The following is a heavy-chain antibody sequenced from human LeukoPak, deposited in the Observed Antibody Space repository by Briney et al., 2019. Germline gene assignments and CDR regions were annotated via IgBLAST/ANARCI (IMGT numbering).Heavy chain of an antibody. D-gene: IGHD1-26*01. CDR3: AAIVGAPQFEY. Sequence: ASVKVSCKASGGTFSSYAISWVRQAPGQGLEWMGGIIPIFGTANYAQKFQGRVTITADESTSTAYMELNSLRSEDTAVYYCAAIVGAPQFEYWGQGTLVTVSS. CDR1: GGTFSSYA. CDR2: IIPIFGTA. V-gene: IGHV1-69*13. J-gene: IGHJ4*02.